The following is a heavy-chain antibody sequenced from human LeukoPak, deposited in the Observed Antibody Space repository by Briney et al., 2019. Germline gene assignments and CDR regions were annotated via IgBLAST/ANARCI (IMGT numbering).Heavy chain of an antibody. D-gene: IGHD2/OR15-2a*01. J-gene: IGHJ4*02. CDR3: ATGGGPNIEVCDY. Sequence: GASVKVSCKASGYTFTSYYMHWVRQGAGQGLERMGIINPSCGSTSYAQKLQGRVTMTRDTSTSTVYMELRSLRPEDKAVYYCATGGGPNIEVCDYWGQGTLVSVSS. CDR1: GYTFTSYY. CDR2: INPSCGST. V-gene: IGHV1-46*01.